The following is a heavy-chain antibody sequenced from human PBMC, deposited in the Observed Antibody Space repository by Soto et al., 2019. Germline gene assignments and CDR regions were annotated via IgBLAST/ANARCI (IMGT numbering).Heavy chain of an antibody. V-gene: IGHV3-30*18. D-gene: IGHD3-22*01. CDR1: GFSFSSYG. J-gene: IGHJ3*02. Sequence: PGGSLRLSCAASGFSFSSYGMHWVRQAPGKGLEWVAVISYDGSNKYYADSVKGRFTISRDNSKNTLYLQMNSLRAEDTAVYYCANAAHYDSSAYDIWGQGTMVT. CDR2: ISYDGSNK. CDR3: ANAAHYDSSAYDI.